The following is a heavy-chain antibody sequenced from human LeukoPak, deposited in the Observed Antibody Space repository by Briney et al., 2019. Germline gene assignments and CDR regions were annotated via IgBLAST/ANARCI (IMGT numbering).Heavy chain of an antibody. CDR2: ISVYNGNV. J-gene: IGHJ4*02. Sequence: ASVKVSCKASGYTFSSYGITWVRQAPGQGLEWMGWISVYNGNVNYAQNLQGRVTMTTDTSTSTAYMELRSLRSDDTAVYYCARAPESLIIPSSTNDYWGQGTLVTVSS. CDR1: GYTFSSYG. V-gene: IGHV1-18*01. D-gene: IGHD2-2*01. CDR3: ARAPESLIIPSSTNDY.